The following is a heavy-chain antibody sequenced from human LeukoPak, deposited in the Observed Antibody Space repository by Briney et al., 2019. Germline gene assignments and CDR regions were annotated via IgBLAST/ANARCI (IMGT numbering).Heavy chain of an antibody. Sequence: GGSLRLSCAASGFTFSSYSMNWVRQAPGKGLEWVSYISSSSTIYYADSVKGRFTIPRDNAKNSLYLQMNSLRAEDTAVYYCAREVPAVYNWFDPWGQGTLVTVSS. V-gene: IGHV3-48*04. CDR1: GFTFSSYS. D-gene: IGHD2-2*01. J-gene: IGHJ5*02. CDR2: ISSSSTI. CDR3: AREVPAVYNWFDP.